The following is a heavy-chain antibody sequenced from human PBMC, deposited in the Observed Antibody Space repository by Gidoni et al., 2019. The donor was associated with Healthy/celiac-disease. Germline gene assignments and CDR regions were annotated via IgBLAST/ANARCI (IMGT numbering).Heavy chain of an antibody. Sequence: QVQLVESGGGVVQPGRSLRLSCAASGFTFSSYGMHWVRQAPGKGLEWVAVIWYDGSNKYYADSVKGRFTISRDNSKNTLYLQMNSLRAEDTAVYYCARERRFLEWLIGDYFDYWGQGTLVTVSS. D-gene: IGHD3-3*01. CDR1: GFTFSSYG. V-gene: IGHV3-33*01. J-gene: IGHJ4*02. CDR3: ARERRFLEWLIGDYFDY. CDR2: IWYDGSNK.